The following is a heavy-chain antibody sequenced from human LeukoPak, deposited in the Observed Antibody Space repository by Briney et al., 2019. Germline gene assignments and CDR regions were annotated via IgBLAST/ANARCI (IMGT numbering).Heavy chain of an antibody. V-gene: IGHV4-59*01. CDR1: GGSISSYY. D-gene: IGHD2-21*02. CDR3: ARGKYCGGDCYFDY. Sequence: PSETLSLTCTVSGGSISSYYWSWIRQPPGKGLEWIGYTYYSGSTNYNPSLKSRVTISVDTSKNQFSLKLSSVTAADTAVYYCARGKYCGGDCYFDYWGQGTLVTVSS. CDR2: TYYSGST. J-gene: IGHJ4*02.